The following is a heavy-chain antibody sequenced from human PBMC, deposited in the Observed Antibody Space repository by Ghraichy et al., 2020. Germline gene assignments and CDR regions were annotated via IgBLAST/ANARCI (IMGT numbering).Heavy chain of an antibody. D-gene: IGHD6-19*01. Sequence: GESLNISCAASGFTFSSYSMNWVRQAPGKGLEWVSSISSSSSYIYYADSVKGRFTISRDNAKNSLYLQMNSLRAEDTAVYYCARVYPQQWTWDPYFDYWGQGTLVTVSS. CDR1: GFTFSSYS. V-gene: IGHV3-21*01. J-gene: IGHJ4*02. CDR2: ISSSSSYI. CDR3: ARVYPQQWTWDPYFDY.